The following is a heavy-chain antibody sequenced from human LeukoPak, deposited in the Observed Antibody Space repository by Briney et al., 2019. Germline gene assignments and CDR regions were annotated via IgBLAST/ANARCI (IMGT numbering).Heavy chain of an antibody. J-gene: IGHJ6*02. CDR2: ISGSGGST. D-gene: IGHD2-2*01. CDR3: AKAWPYCSSASCYQANYYGMDV. Sequence: SGGSLRLSCAASGFTFSSYAMSWVRQAPGKGLEWVSAISGSGGSTFYADSVKGRFTISRDNSKNTVYLQMNSLKAEDTAVYYYAKAWPYCSSASCYQANYYGMDVWGQGTTVTVSS. V-gene: IGHV3-23*01. CDR1: GFTFSSYA.